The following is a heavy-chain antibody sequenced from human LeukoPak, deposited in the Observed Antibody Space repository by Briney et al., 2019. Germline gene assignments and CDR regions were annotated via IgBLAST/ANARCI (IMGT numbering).Heavy chain of an antibody. J-gene: IGHJ4*02. D-gene: IGHD4-17*01. Sequence: PSETLSLTCAVYGGSFSGYYWSWIRQPPGKGLEWIGEINHSGSTNYNPSLKSRVTISVDTSKNQFSLKLSSVTAADTAVYYCARAGNYGARHWGQGTLVTVSS. CDR1: GGSFSGYY. CDR2: INHSGST. CDR3: ARAGNYGARH. V-gene: IGHV4-34*01.